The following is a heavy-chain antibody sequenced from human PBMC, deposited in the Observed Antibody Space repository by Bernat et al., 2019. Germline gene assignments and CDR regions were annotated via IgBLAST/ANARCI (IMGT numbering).Heavy chain of an antibody. CDR1: GGTFSSYA. CDR2: IIPIFGTA. CDR3: ARGVVVPAAINYYYYYMDV. D-gene: IGHD2-2*01. V-gene: IGHV1-69*01. J-gene: IGHJ6*03. Sequence: QVQLVQSGAEVKKPGSSVKVSCKASGGTFSSYAISWVRQAPGQGLEWRGGIIPIFGTANYAQKFQGRVTITADESTSTAYMEMSSLRSEDTAVYYCARGVVVPAAINYYYYYMDVWGKGTTVTVSS.